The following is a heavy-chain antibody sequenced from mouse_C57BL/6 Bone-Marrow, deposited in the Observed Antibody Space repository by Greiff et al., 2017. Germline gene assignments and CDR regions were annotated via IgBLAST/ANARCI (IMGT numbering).Heavy chain of an antibody. CDR2: IDPEDGDT. J-gene: IGHJ2*01. CDR1: GFNIKDYY. CDR3: TTPSIYYYGSADY. Sequence: VQLQQSGAELVRPGASVKLSCTASGFNIKDYYMHWVKQRPEQGLEWIGRIDPEDGDTEYAPKFQGKATMTADTSSNTAYLQLSSLTSEDTAVYYCTTPSIYYYGSADYWGQGTTLTVSS. D-gene: IGHD1-1*01. V-gene: IGHV14-1*01.